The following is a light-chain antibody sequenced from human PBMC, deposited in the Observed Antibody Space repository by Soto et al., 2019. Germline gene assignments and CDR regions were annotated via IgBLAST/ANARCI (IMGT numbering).Light chain of an antibody. CDR1: QRVSNY. CDR2: DAS. V-gene: IGKV3-11*01. J-gene: IGKJ4*01. CDR3: QQRTNWPLLT. Sequence: EIVLTQSPATLSLSPGERATLSCRASQRVSNYLAWYQQKPGQAPRLLIYDASNRATGIPARFSGSGSVTDFTLTISSLEPEDFSVYYCQQRTNWPLLTFGGGTKVEIK.